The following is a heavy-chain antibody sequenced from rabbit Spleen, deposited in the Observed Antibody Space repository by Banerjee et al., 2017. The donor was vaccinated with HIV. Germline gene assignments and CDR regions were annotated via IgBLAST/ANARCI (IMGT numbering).Heavy chain of an antibody. CDR2: IDVGEGNT. J-gene: IGHJ6*01. CDR3: GRDANGDVRLSRLDL. Sequence: QEQLVESGGGLVKPEGSLKLSCTASGFDFRRYYLTWVRQAPGKGLEWIGIIDVGEGNTYYASWAKGRFTISTSTSLNTVTLRLNSLTAADTATYFCGRDANGDVRLSRLDLWGPGTLVTVS. V-gene: IGHV1S47*01. CDR1: GFDFRRYY. D-gene: IGHD2-1*01.